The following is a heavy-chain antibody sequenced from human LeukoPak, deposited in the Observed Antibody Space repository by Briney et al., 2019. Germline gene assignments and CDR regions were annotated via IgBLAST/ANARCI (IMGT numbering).Heavy chain of an antibody. J-gene: IGHJ4*02. CDR2: MNPNSGNT. CDR1: GYTFTSYD. V-gene: IGHV1-8*01. CDR3: TRSVRNGLIDY. Sequence: GASVKVSCKASGYTFTSYDINWVRQATGQGLEWMGWMNPNSGNTGYAQKFQGRVTMTRSTSISTAYMELSNLRFEDTAVYYCTRSVRNGLIDYWGQGTLVTVSS. D-gene: IGHD2-8*01.